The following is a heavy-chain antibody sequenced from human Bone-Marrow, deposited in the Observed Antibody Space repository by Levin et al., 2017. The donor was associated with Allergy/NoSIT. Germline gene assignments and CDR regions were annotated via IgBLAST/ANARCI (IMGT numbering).Heavy chain of an antibody. V-gene: IGHV3-33*01. CDR1: GFTFGSFG. CDR2: IWYDGSNK. J-gene: IGHJ4*02. Sequence: PGGSLRLSCAASGFTFGSFGMHWVRQAPGKGLEWVALIWYDGSNKYYADSVQGRFTISRDNSKNTLYLQMNSLRVEDTAMYYCVRDICREGDCYPHSWGQGTPVTVSS. CDR3: VRDICREGDCYPHS. D-gene: IGHD2-21*02.